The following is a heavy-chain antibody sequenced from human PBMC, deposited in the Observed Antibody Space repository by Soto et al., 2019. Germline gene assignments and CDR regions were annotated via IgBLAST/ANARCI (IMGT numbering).Heavy chain of an antibody. D-gene: IGHD2-2*01. J-gene: IGHJ4*02. CDR2: INGGNGDT. CDR3: ARGYCSSTSCQYYFDY. CDR1: GYTFTGYA. V-gene: IGHV1-3*01. Sequence: ASVKVSCKASGYTFTGYAIHWVRQAPGQRLEWMGWINGGNGDTKYSQNFQGRVTITRETSASTAYMELTSLGSEDTAVYHCARGYCSSTSCQYYFDYWGQGTSVTVSS.